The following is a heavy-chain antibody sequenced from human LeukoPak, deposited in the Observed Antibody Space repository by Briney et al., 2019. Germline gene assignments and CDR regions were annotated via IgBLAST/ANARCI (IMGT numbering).Heavy chain of an antibody. CDR2: IYHSGST. Sequence: SQTLSLTCTVSGGSISSGGYYWSWIRQPPGKGLEWIGYIYHSGSTYYNPSLKSRVTISVDRSKNQFSLKLSSVTAADTAVYYCARGVITGTEPEYWGQGTLVTVSS. D-gene: IGHD1-14*01. J-gene: IGHJ4*02. CDR1: GGSISSGGYY. V-gene: IGHV4-30-2*01. CDR3: ARGVITGTEPEY.